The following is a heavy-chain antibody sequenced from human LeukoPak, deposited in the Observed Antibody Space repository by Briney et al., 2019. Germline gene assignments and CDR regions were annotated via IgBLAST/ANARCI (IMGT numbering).Heavy chain of an antibody. V-gene: IGHV1-18*01. Sequence: GASVKVSCKASGYTFTSYGISWVRQAPGQGLEWMGWISAYNGNTNYAQKLQGRVTMTTDTSTSTAYMELRSLRSDDTAVYYCARRATYYYGSSDWFDPWGQGTLVTVSS. CDR3: ARRATYYYGSSDWFDP. D-gene: IGHD3-10*01. CDR1: GYTFTSYG. CDR2: ISAYNGNT. J-gene: IGHJ5*02.